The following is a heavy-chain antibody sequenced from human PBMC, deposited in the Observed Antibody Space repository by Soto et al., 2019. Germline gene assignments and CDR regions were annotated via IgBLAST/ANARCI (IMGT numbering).Heavy chain of an antibody. V-gene: IGHV4-38-2*01. Sequence: SETLSLTCAVSGYSISSGYYWGWIRQPPGKGLEWIGSISHSGSTYYNPSLKSRVTISVDTSKNQFSLKLSSVTAADTAVYYCARGTRGPEENWFDPWGQGTLVTVSS. CDR2: ISHSGST. CDR1: GYSISSGYY. J-gene: IGHJ5*02. CDR3: ARGTRGPEENWFDP. D-gene: IGHD1-1*01.